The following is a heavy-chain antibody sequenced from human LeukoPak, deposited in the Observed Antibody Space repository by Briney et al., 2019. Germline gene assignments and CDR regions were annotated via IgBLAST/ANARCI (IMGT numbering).Heavy chain of an antibody. Sequence: ASVKLSCKASGGTFSSYGFNWVRQAPGQGLEWMGGLIPIFNTPNYAQKFQGRVPITADESASTAYMELSSLRSEDTAMYYCATTGMAARPPYYYSHMDVWGNGTTVIVSS. D-gene: IGHD6-6*01. J-gene: IGHJ6*03. CDR1: GGTFSSYG. V-gene: IGHV1-69*13. CDR2: LIPIFNTP. CDR3: ATTGMAARPPYYYSHMDV.